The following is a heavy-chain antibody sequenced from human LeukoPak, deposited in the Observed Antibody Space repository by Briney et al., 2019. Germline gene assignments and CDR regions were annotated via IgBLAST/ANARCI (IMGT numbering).Heavy chain of an antibody. Sequence: SETLSLTCAVYGGSFSGYYWSWIRQPPGKGLEWIGEINHSGSTNYNPSLKSRVTISVDTSKKQFSLKVNSVIAADTAVYYCARGDVDPYVFDIWGQGTMVTVSS. CDR1: GGSFSGYY. J-gene: IGHJ3*02. V-gene: IGHV4-34*01. D-gene: IGHD3-10*02. CDR2: INHSGST. CDR3: ARGDVDPYVFDI.